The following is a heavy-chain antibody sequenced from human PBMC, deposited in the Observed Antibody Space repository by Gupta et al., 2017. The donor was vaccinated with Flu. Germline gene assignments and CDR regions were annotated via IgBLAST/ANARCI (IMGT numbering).Heavy chain of an antibody. J-gene: IGHJ6*03. CDR3: ARRWTDRYYYYLDV. D-gene: IGHD1-1*01. Sequence: RQATGQVLEWMGWMNPNSGKTGYAQKFQGRVTMTRDTSISTTYMELSSLTSEDTAVYYCARRWTDRYYYYLDVWGKGTTVTVSS. CDR2: MNPNSGKT. V-gene: IGHV1-8*01.